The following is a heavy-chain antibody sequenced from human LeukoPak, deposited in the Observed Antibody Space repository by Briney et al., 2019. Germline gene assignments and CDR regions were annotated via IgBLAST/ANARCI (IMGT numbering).Heavy chain of an antibody. D-gene: IGHD6-19*01. CDR3: AGAVAGYYFDY. J-gene: IGHJ4*02. CDR1: GYSISSGYY. V-gene: IGHV4-38-2*01. CDR2: IYHSGST. Sequence: SETLSLTCAVSGYSISSGYYWGWIRQPPGKGLEWIGSIYHSGSTYYNPSLKSRVTISVGTSKNQFSLKLSSVTAADTAVYYCAGAVAGYYFDYWGQGTLVTVSS.